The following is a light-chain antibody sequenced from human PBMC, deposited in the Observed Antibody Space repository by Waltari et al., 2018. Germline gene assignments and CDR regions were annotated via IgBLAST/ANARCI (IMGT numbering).Light chain of an antibody. J-gene: IGKJ1*01. Sequence: EIVLTQSPGTLSLSPGERATLSCRASQSVSRALAWYQQKPGQAPRLLIYGTSNRATGIPDRFSGSGSGTDVILTISRLEPEDVAVYFCQHYVRLPATFGQGTKVEIK. CDR2: GTS. CDR3: QHYVRLPAT. CDR1: QSVSRA. V-gene: IGKV3-20*01.